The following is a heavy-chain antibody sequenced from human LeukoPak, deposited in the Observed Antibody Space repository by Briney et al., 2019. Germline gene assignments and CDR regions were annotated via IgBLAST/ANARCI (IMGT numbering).Heavy chain of an antibody. Sequence: KVQGRVTMTTDTSTSTAYMELSSLRSEDTAVYYCAARGYSYGYFDYWGQGTLVTVSS. J-gene: IGHJ4*02. D-gene: IGHD5-18*01. V-gene: IGHV1-18*01. CDR3: AARGYSYGYFDY.